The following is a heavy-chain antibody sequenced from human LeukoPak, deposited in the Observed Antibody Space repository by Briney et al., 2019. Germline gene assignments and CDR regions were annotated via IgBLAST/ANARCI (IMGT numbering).Heavy chain of an antibody. Sequence: GGSLRLSCAASGFTFSSYSMNWVRQAPGKGLEWVSSISSSSSYIYYADSVKGRFTISRDNAKNSLYLQMNSLRAEDTAVYYCARGPRRDIVVVPAAIEDTAMASSWGQGTLVTISS. CDR1: GFTFSSYS. J-gene: IGHJ4*02. V-gene: IGHV3-21*01. D-gene: IGHD2-2*02. CDR3: ARGPRRDIVVVPAAIEDTAMASS. CDR2: ISSSSSYI.